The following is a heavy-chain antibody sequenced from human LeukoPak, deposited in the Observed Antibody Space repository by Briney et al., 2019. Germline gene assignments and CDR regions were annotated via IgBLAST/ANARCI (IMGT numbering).Heavy chain of an antibody. D-gene: IGHD2-2*02. V-gene: IGHV1-24*01. CDR3: ARGGRYCSSTSCYTPVY. J-gene: IGHJ4*02. Sequence: ASVKVSCKVSGYTLTELSMHWVRQAPGKGLEWMGGFDPEDGETICAQKFQGRVTITADESTSTAYMELSSLRSEDTAVYYCARGGRYCSSTSCYTPVYWGQGTLVTVSS. CDR2: FDPEDGET. CDR1: GYTLTELS.